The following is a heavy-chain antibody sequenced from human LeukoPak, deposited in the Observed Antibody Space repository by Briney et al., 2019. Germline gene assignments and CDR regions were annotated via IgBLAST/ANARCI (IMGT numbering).Heavy chain of an antibody. CDR3: TSPTAMVID. Sequence: GGSLKLSCAASGFTFSGSAMHWVRQASGKGLEWVGRIRSKANSYATAYAASVKGRFTISRDDSKNTAYLQMNSLKTEDTAVYYCTSPTAMVIDWGQGTLVTASS. CDR2: IRSKANSYAT. J-gene: IGHJ4*02. D-gene: IGHD5-18*01. CDR1: GFTFSGSA. V-gene: IGHV3-73*01.